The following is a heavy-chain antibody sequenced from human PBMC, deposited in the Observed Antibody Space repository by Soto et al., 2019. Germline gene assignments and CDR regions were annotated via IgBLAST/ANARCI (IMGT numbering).Heavy chain of an antibody. CDR3: ARDIVATYPPYYYMDV. V-gene: IGHV1-69*08. J-gene: IGHJ6*03. D-gene: IGHD5-12*01. CDR2: IIPILGIA. Sequence: QVQLVQSGAEVKKPGSSVKVSCKASGGTFSSYTISWVRQAPGQGLEWMGRIIPILGIANYAQKFQGRVTITADNSTSTAYRELSSLRSEDTAVYYCARDIVATYPPYYYMDVWGKGTTVTVSS. CDR1: GGTFSSYT.